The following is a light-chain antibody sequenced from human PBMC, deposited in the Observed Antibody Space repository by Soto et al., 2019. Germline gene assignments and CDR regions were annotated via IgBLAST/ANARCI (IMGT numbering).Light chain of an antibody. CDR3: QVWDSSSDHRV. CDR1: NIGSKS. J-gene: IGLJ3*02. CDR2: DDS. V-gene: IGLV3-21*02. Sequence: SYELTQPPSVSVAPGQTARITCGGNNIGSKSVHWYQQKPGQAPVLVVYDDSDRPLGIPERFAGSNSGNTATLTISRVGVGDEADYYCQVWDSSSDHRVFGGGTKLTVL.